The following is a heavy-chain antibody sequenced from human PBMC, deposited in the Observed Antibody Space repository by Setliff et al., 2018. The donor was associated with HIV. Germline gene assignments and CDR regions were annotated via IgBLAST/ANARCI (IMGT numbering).Heavy chain of an antibody. V-gene: IGHV3-7*03. J-gene: IGHJ4*02. Sequence: PSETLSLSCAASGFTFSSSWMSWVRQAPGKGLEWVANIKGDGSEIYYVGSVKGRFTISRDNAKNSLYLQMNRLRAEDTAVYYCATDGSALVRWGQGTLVTVSS. CDR3: ATDGSALVR. CDR2: IKGDGSEI. CDR1: GFTFSSSW. D-gene: IGHD3-10*01.